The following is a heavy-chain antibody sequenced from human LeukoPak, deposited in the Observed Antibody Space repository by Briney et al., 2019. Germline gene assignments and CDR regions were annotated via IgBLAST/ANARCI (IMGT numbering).Heavy chain of an antibody. J-gene: IGHJ4*02. CDR3: ARVHTGAKQWLDY. Sequence: SSETLSLTCAVYGGSFSGYYWSWIRQPPGKGLEWIGEINHSGSTNYNPSLKSRVTTSVDTSKNQFSLKLSSVTAADTAVYYCARVHTGAKQWLDYWGQGTLVTVSS. D-gene: IGHD6-19*01. CDR2: INHSGST. CDR1: GGSFSGYY. V-gene: IGHV4-34*01.